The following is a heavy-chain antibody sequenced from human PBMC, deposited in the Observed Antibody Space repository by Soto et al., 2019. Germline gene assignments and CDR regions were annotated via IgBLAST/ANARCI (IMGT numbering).Heavy chain of an antibody. Sequence: GASVKVSCKASGYNFIGYFIHWVRQAPGQGPEWMGWINSNSGGTMYAEKFQGRVTMTRDASIRVVYLELSGLTSDDTAVYYYARDTPPLHSQSFDHWGQGALVTVSS. CDR2: INSNSGGT. CDR3: ARDTPPLHSQSFDH. J-gene: IGHJ4*02. CDR1: GYNFIGYF. D-gene: IGHD2-15*01. V-gene: IGHV1-2*02.